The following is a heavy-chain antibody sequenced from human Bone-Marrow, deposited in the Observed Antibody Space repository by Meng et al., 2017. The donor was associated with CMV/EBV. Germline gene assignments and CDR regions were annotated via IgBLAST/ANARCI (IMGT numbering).Heavy chain of an antibody. CDR3: ARPSLPAAGTRYFQH. Sequence: ASVKVSCKASGYTFTGYYMHWVRQAPGQGLEWMGWINPNSGGTNYAQKFQGRVTMTRDTSISTAYMVLSRLRSDDTAVYYCARPSLPAAGTRYFQHWGQGTLVTVSS. J-gene: IGHJ1*01. CDR2: INPNSGGT. D-gene: IGHD6-13*01. CDR1: GYTFTGYY. V-gene: IGHV1-2*02.